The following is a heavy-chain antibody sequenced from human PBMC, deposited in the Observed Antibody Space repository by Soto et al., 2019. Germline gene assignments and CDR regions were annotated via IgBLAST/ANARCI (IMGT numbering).Heavy chain of an antibody. CDR1: GFIFSTYG. CDR3: ARAMGAPADY. CDR2: IWHDGSNK. V-gene: IGHV3-33*01. J-gene: IGHJ4*02. Sequence: QVQLVESGGGVVQPGRSLRLSCAASGFIFSTYGMHWVRQAPGKGLEWVAVIWHDGSNKYYADSVKGRFTFSRDNSKNTLYLQMNSLRAEDTAVYYCARAMGAPADYWGQGTLVTVSS. D-gene: IGHD1-26*01.